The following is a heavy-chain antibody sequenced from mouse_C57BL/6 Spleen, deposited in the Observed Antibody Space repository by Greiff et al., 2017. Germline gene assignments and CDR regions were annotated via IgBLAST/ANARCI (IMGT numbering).Heavy chain of an antibody. CDR1: GYSITSGYY. V-gene: IGHV3-6*01. D-gene: IGHD1-1*01. J-gene: IGHJ4*01. CDR2: ISYDGSN. CDR3: ARYGSSYVYYAMDY. Sequence: EVKLVESGPGLVKPSQSLSLTCSVTGYSITSGYYWNWIRQFPGNKLEWMGYISYDGSNNYNPSLHNRISITRDTSKNQFFLKLNSWTTEDTATYYCARYGSSYVYYAMDYWGQGTSVTVSS.